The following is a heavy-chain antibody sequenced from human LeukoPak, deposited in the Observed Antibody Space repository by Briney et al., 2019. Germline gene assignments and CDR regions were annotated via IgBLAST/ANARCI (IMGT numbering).Heavy chain of an antibody. CDR1: GITFSNYA. CDR3: ANARWFLDY. D-gene: IGHD4-23*01. Sequence: PGGPLRLSCAASGITFSNYAMSWVRQAPGKGLKWVSGISDSGDGTYYADSVKGRFTISEDSSKNTLYLQMNSLRAEDTAVYYCANARWFLDYWGQGTPVTVSS. V-gene: IGHV3-23*01. CDR2: ISDSGDGT. J-gene: IGHJ4*02.